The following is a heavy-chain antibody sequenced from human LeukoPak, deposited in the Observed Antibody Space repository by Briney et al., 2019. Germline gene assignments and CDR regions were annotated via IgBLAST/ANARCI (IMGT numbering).Heavy chain of an antibody. CDR2: ISYDGSNK. V-gene: IGHV3-30-3*01. Sequence: PGRSLRLSCAASGFTFSSYAMHWVRQAPGKGLEWVAVISYDGSNKYYADSVKGRFTISRDNSKNTLYLQMNSLRAEDTAVYYCAKVLGGAFDIWGQGTMVTVSS. D-gene: IGHD2-15*01. CDR3: AKVLGGAFDI. J-gene: IGHJ3*02. CDR1: GFTFSSYA.